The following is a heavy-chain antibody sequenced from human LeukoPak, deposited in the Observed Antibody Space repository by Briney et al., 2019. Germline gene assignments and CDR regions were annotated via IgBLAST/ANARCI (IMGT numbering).Heavy chain of an antibody. CDR2: IIPIFGTA. J-gene: IGHJ6*03. D-gene: IGHD5-12*01. CDR1: GGTFSSYA. CDR3: ARGAYEDSAPRSYYYYYMDV. V-gene: IGHV1-69*06. Sequence: SVKVSCKASGGTFSSYAISWVRQAPGQGLEWMGGIIPIFGTANYAQKFQGRVTITADKSTSTAYMELSSLRSEDTAVYYCARGAYEDSAPRSYYYYYMDVWGKGTTVTVSS.